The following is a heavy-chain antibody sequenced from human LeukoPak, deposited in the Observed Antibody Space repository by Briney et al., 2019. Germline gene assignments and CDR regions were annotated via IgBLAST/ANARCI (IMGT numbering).Heavy chain of an antibody. CDR1: GYSISSGYY. Sequence: SETLSLTCTVSGYSISSGYYWGWIRQPPGKGLEWIGSIYHSGSTYYNPSLKSRVTISVDTSKNQFSLKLSSVTAADTAVYYCVRSYYYGSGSYIGRYYYYYMDVWGKGTTVTISS. CDR2: IYHSGST. D-gene: IGHD3-10*01. V-gene: IGHV4-38-2*02. CDR3: VRSYYYGSGSYIGRYYYYYMDV. J-gene: IGHJ6*03.